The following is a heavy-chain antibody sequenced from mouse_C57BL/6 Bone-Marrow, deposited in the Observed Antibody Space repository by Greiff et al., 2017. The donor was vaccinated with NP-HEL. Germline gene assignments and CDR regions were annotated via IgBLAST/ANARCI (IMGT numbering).Heavy chain of an antibody. CDR3: ARKEGGYWYFDV. CDR2: INPNNGGT. CDR1: GYTFTDYN. Sequence: VQLQQSGPELVKPGASVKMSCKASGYTFTDYNMHWVKQSHGKSLEWIGYINPNNGGTSYNPKFKGKATFTVNKSSSTAYMELRSLTSEESAVDYCARKEGGYWYFDVWGTGTTVTVSS. V-gene: IGHV1-22*01. J-gene: IGHJ1*03.